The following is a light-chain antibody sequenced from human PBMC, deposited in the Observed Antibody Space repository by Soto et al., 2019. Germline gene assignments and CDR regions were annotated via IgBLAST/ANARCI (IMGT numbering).Light chain of an antibody. Sequence: EVVLTQSPATLSLSPGETADLSCRASQRIGSYLAWYQQRPGQAPRLLIYDAFNRATGIPARFRGSGSGTDFTLTISSLEPEDFAVYYCQHRYNWPQSFGQGTKVEIK. CDR1: QRIGSY. CDR2: DAF. CDR3: QHRYNWPQS. J-gene: IGKJ1*01. V-gene: IGKV3-11*01.